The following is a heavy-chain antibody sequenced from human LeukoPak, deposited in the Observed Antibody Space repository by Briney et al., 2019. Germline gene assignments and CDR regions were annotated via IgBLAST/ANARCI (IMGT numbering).Heavy chain of an antibody. CDR3: ARDKLHYDSRKWGYYYGMDV. Sequence: SQTLSLTCTVSGGSISSGSYYWSWIRQPAGKGLEWIGRIYTSGSTNYNPSLKSRVTISVDTSKNQFSLKLSSVTAADTAVYYCARDKLHYDSRKWGYYYGMDVWGQGTTVTVSS. V-gene: IGHV4-61*02. J-gene: IGHJ6*02. CDR2: IYTSGST. D-gene: IGHD3-22*01. CDR1: GGSISSGSYY.